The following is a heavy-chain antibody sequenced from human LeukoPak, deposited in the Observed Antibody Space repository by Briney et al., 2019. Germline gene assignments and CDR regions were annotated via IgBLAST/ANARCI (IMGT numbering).Heavy chain of an antibody. CDR2: ISSLSGTI. D-gene: IGHD3-16*01. V-gene: IGHV3-48*01. Sequence: GGSLRLSCAASGFTFSSYSMNWVRQAPGKGLEWVSYISSLSGTIHYADSVTGRFIISRDNAKNSLFLQMNSLRAEDTAVYYCVRDQGGAVSYWGQGTLVTVSS. CDR3: VRDQGGAVSY. CDR1: GFTFSSYS. J-gene: IGHJ4*02.